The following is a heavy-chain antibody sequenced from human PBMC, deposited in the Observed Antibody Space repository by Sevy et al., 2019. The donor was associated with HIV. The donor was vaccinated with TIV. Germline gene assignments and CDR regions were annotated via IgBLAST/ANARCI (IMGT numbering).Heavy chain of an antibody. CDR1: GFTFSSYS. Sequence: GGSLRLSCAASGFTFSSYSMNWVRQAPGKGLEWVSSISSGSYIYYADSVKGRFTISRDNAKNSLYLQMNSLRAEDTAVYYCARDSGPYDSSGYYFDYWGQGTLVTVSS. CDR2: ISSGSYI. D-gene: IGHD3-22*01. V-gene: IGHV3-21*01. J-gene: IGHJ4*02. CDR3: ARDSGPYDSSGYYFDY.